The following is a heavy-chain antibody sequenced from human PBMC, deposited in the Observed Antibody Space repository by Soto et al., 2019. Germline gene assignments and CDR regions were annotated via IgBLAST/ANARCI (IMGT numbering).Heavy chain of an antibody. J-gene: IGHJ6*02. Sequence: SETLSLTCTVSGGSISSYYWSWIRQPPGKGLEWIGYIYYSGSTNYNPSLKSRVTISVDTSKNQFSLKLSSVTAADTVVYYCARGEYYYDSSGYSDYYYYYGMDVWGQGTTVTVSS. CDR2: IYYSGST. CDR3: ARGEYYYDSSGYSDYYYYYGMDV. V-gene: IGHV4-59*01. CDR1: GGSISSYY. D-gene: IGHD3-22*01.